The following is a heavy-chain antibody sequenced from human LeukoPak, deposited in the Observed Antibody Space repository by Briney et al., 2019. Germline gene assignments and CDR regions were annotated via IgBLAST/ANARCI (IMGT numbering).Heavy chain of an antibody. V-gene: IGHV3-20*04. Sequence: GGSLRLSCAASGFTFDDYGMSWVRQAPGKGLEWVSGIDRNGDSTGYADSVEGRFTISRDNAKNSLYLQMDSLRAEDTALYYCAGDHKGGDGADVFDIWGHGTMVTVSS. CDR2: IDRNGDST. CDR1: GFTFDDYG. D-gene: IGHD5-24*01. J-gene: IGHJ3*02. CDR3: AGDHKGGDGADVFDI.